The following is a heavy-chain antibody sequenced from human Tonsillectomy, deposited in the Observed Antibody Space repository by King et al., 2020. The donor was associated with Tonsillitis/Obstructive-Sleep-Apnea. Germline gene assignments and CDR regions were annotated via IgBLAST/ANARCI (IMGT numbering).Heavy chain of an antibody. D-gene: IGHD3-3*01. CDR2: IKQDGSEK. V-gene: IGHV3-7*01. CDR3: ARDWRGTIFGVVIKRRNFDY. Sequence: VQLVESGGGLVQPGGSLRLSCAASGFTFSSYWMGWVRQAPGKGLEWVANIKQDGSEKYYVDSVKGRFTISRDNAKNSLYLQMNSLRAEDTAVYYCARDWRGTIFGVVIKRRNFDYWGQGTLVTVSS. J-gene: IGHJ4*02. CDR1: GFTFSSYW.